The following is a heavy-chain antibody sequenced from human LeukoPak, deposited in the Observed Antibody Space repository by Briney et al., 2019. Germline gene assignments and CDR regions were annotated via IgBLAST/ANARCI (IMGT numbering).Heavy chain of an antibody. J-gene: IGHJ4*02. CDR2: ISSSSSYI. Sequence: GGSLRLSCAASGFTFSSYSMNWVRQAPGKGLEWVSSISSSSSYIYYADPVKGRFTISRDNAKNSLYLQMNSLRAEDTAVYYCARESTVWGSGYYDYWGQGTLVTVSS. D-gene: IGHD3-22*01. CDR1: GFTFSSYS. CDR3: ARESTVWGSGYYDY. V-gene: IGHV3-21*01.